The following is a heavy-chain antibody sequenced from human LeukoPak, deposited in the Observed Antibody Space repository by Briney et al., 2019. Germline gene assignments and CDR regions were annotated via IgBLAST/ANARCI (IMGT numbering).Heavy chain of an antibody. J-gene: IGHJ4*01. D-gene: IGHD4-11*01. CDR2: IWYDGLHK. CDR3: VRVSRNSNYFYYFDR. Sequence: GGSLRLSCAASVFIFSDYAIHWVRQAPGKGLEWVAAIWYDGLHKYYADSVKGRFTISRDNSTNTLYLQMSSLSAEDTAVYYSVRVSRNSNYFYYFDRWGPGVLVTASS. V-gene: IGHV3-33*01. CDR1: VFIFSDYA.